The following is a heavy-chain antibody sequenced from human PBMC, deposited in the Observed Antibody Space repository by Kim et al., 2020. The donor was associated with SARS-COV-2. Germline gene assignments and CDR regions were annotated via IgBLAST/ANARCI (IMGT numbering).Heavy chain of an antibody. V-gene: IGHV4-34*01. Sequence: SETLSLTCAVYGGSFSGYYWSWIRQPPGKGLEWIGEINHSGSTNYNPSLKSRVTISVDTSKNQFSLKLSSVTAADTAVYYCARGRTGPYYYYYGMDVWGQGTTVTVSS. CDR3: ARGRTGPYYYYYGMDV. CDR2: INHSGST. CDR1: GGSFSGYY. J-gene: IGHJ6*02. D-gene: IGHD1-1*01.